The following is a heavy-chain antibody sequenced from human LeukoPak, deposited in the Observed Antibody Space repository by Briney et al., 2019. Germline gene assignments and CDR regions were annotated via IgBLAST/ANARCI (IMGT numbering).Heavy chain of an antibody. CDR3: ARLDYGSGTYLFDY. J-gene: IGHJ4*02. CDR2: IYYTGST. Sequence: GSLRLSCAASGFTVSSNYMSWVRQAPGKGLEWIGYIYYTGSTNYNPSLKSRVTISIDTSRDQVSPKLTSVTAADTAVYYCARLDYGSGTYLFDYWGQGTLVTVSS. V-gene: IGHV4-59*08. CDR1: GFTVSSNY. D-gene: IGHD3-10*01.